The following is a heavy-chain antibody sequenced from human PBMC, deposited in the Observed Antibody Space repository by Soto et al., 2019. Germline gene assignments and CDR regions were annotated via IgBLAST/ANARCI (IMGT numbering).Heavy chain of an antibody. CDR1: GFAFNTYA. V-gene: IGHV3-23*01. J-gene: IGHJ4*02. CDR3: ANSDRGGSGNSNF. Sequence: EVQLLESGGGLVQPGGSLRLSCAASGFAFNTYAMDWVRQAPGKGLEWVSSISGSGDRTYYADSVKGRFTISRDNSENTLYLEMNSQRAEDTAVYYCANSDRGGSGNSNFWGQGTLVTVSS. CDR2: ISGSGDRT. D-gene: IGHD3-10*01.